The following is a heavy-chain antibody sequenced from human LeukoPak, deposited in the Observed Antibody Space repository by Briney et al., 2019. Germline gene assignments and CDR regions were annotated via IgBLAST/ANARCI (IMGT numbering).Heavy chain of an antibody. V-gene: IGHV4-39*07. CDR1: GGSINSNNFY. CDR2: VYYGDSP. CDR3: ARVNECSSSSCFTSWFDP. J-gene: IGHJ5*02. Sequence: PSETLSLTCTVSGGSINSNNFYWGWIRQPPGKGLEWIGSVYYGDSPYYNPSLTSRVTMSVDTSKNQFSLKIYSVTAADTAVYYCARVNECSSSSCFTSWFDPWGQGTLVTASS. D-gene: IGHD2-2*02.